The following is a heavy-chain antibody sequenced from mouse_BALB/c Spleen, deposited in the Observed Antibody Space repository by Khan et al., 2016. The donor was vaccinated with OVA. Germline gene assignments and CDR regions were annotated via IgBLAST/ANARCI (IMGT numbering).Heavy chain of an antibody. CDR3: SRDPYYDGSKYAMDY. V-gene: IGHV5-6-3*01. D-gene: IGHD1-1*01. J-gene: IGHJ4*01. CDR1: GFTFSSFG. CDR2: INSNGGST. Sequence: EVELVESGGGLMQPGGSLKLSCAASGFTFSSFGMSWVRQTPDKRLELVATINSNGGSTYYPDSVKGRFTISRDNAKNTLYLQMISLTSEDTAIYYCSRDPYYDGSKYAMDYWGQGTSVTVSA.